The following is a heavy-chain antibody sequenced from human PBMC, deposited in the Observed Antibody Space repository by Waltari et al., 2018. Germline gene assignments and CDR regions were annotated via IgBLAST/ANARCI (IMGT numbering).Heavy chain of an antibody. J-gene: IGHJ4*02. V-gene: IGHV4-34*01. Sequence: QVQLQQWGAGLLKPSETLSLTCAVYGGSFSGYYWSWIRQPPGRGLEWIGEINHSGSTNSNPSLKGRVTISVDTSKNQFSLKLSSVTAEDTAVDYCARGRGGRWLQQTGVPFDYWGQGTLVTVSS. D-gene: IGHD1-1*01. CDR1: GGSFSGYY. CDR2: INHSGST. CDR3: ARGRGGRWLQQTGVPFDY.